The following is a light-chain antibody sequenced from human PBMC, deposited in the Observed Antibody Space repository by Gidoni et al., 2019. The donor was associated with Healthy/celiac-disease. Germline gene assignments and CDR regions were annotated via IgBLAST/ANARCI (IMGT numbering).Light chain of an antibody. CDR3: QQYDNLPI. J-gene: IGKJ5*01. V-gene: IGKV1-33*01. CDR2: DAS. CDR1: QDISNY. Sequence: DIQMTQSPSSLSASVGDRVTITCQASQDISNYLNWYQQKPGKTPKLLIYDASNLETGVPSRFSGSGSGTDFTFTISSLQPEDIATYYCQQYDNLPIFXXXTRLEIK.